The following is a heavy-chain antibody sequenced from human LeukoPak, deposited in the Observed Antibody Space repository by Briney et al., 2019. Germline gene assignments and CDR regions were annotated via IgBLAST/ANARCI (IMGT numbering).Heavy chain of an antibody. J-gene: IGHJ3*02. Sequence: SSETLSLTCTVSSGSVSSGTYYWSWIRQPPGKGLEWIGYIYYSGSTNYNPSLKSRVTISVDTSKNQFSLKLSSVTAADTAVYYCARVSTAIIHLSHSGSTFATWGQGTTVTVSS. CDR3: ARVSTAIIHLSHSGSTFAT. CDR1: SGSVSSGTYY. V-gene: IGHV4-61*01. D-gene: IGHD2-21*02. CDR2: IYYSGST.